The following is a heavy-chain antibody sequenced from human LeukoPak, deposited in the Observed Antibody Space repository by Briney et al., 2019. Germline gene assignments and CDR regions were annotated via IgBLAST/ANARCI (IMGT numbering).Heavy chain of an antibody. D-gene: IGHD3-10*01. CDR1: GGSISSDNYY. CDR2: IYSSGST. Sequence: SETLSLTCTVSGGSISSDNYYWSWLRQPAGTGLEWIGRIYSSGSTNYNPSLKSRVTISVDTSNNQFSLKLSSVTAADTAVYYCARSDGYGLVGIWGQGTMVTVSS. V-gene: IGHV4-61*02. J-gene: IGHJ3*02. CDR3: ARSDGYGLVGI.